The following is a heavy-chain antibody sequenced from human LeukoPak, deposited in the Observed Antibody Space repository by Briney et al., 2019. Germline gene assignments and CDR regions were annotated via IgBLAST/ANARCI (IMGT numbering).Heavy chain of an antibody. D-gene: IGHD3-9*01. CDR1: AYTLTELS. CDR3: ATHDILTGRRHGY. CDR2: FATEDGET. V-gene: IGHV1-24*01. Sequence: VASVKVTCKGSAYTLTELSMHWVRQAPGKGLEWMGGFATEDGETSYAQKLQGRVTMNADTSTDTAYMELSRLRCEDTAVSYCATHDILTGRRHGYWGQGTLVTVSS. J-gene: IGHJ4*02.